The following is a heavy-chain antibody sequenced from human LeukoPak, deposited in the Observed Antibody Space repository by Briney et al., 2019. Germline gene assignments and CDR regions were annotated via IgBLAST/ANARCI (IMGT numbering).Heavy chain of an antibody. Sequence: GGSLRLSCAASGFTFSHYWMSWVRQAPGKGLEWVANINPDGGATYYVDSVKGRFTISRDNAKNSLFLQMNSLRAEDTAVYYCARVPRTSEVFWGQGILVTVSS. V-gene: IGHV3-7*01. CDR2: INPDGGAT. CDR1: GFTFSHYW. D-gene: IGHD3/OR15-3a*01. J-gene: IGHJ4*02. CDR3: ARVPRTSEVF.